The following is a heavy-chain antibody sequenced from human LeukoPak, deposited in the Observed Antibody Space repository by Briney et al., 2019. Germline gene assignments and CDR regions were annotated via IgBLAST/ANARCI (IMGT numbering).Heavy chain of an antibody. CDR3: ASSAVPSVLTRFDY. V-gene: IGHV4-59*01. Sequence: PSETLSLTCTVSGGSISPYYWSWVRQPPGKGLEWIGHISYSGSTNYNPSLKSRVTISVATSKNQFSLKLSSVTAADTAVYYCASSAVPSVLTRFDYWGQGTLVTVSS. J-gene: IGHJ4*02. CDR2: ISYSGST. D-gene: IGHD4/OR15-4a*01. CDR1: GGSISPYY.